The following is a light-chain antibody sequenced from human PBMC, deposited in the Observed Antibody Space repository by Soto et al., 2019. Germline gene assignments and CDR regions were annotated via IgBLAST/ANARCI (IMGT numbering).Light chain of an antibody. CDR2: AAS. J-gene: IGKJ2*01. CDR3: QQTHSPPYS. Sequence: DIQMTQSPDSLSASVGDRVTITCRASQSIVTYLNWYQQKPGKAPNLLVYAASSLQSGVPSRFSGSGSGTDLTLTISTLQPEDFATYFCQQTHSPPYSIGQGTKLEI. V-gene: IGKV1-39*01. CDR1: QSIVTY.